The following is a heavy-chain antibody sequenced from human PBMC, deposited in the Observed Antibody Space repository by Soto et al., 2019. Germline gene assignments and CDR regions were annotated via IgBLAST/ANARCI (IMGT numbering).Heavy chain of an antibody. CDR3: GTVDTAMEVYYYYDGMDV. Sequence: EVQLVESGGGLVQPGGSLRLSCAASGFTFSSYWMSWVRQAPGKGLEWVANIKQDGSEKYYVDSVKGRFTISRDNAKNSQYLQMHSPGAEDAAVYYCGTVDTAMEVYYYYDGMDVWGQGTMVTVSS. V-gene: IGHV3-7*01. J-gene: IGHJ6*02. CDR2: IKQDGSEK. CDR1: GFTFSSYW. D-gene: IGHD5-18*01.